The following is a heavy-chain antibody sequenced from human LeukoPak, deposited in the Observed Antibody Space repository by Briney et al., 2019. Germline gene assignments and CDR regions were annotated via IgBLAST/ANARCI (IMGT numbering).Heavy chain of an antibody. CDR2: IKSKTVGGGTT. D-gene: IGHD2-2*01. CDR3: TTAPDIVVVPAAMGEDYYYYMDV. CDR1: GFTFGNAW. Sequence: GGSLRLSCAASGFTFGNAWMYWVRQAPGKGLEWVGRIKSKTVGGGTTDYAAPVKGRFTISRDDSKNTLYLQMNSLKTEDTAVYYCTTAPDIVVVPAAMGEDYYYYMDVWGKGTTVTVSS. V-gene: IGHV3-15*01. J-gene: IGHJ6*03.